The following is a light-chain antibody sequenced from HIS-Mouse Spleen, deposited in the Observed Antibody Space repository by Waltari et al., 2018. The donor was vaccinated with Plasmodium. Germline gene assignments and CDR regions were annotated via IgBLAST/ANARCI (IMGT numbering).Light chain of an antibody. CDR2: AAS. Sequence: EIVMTQSPATLSVSPGERATLSCRASQSVSSNLAWYQQKPGQAPRLLIYAASSLQSGVPSRFSGSGSGTDFTLTISSLQPEDFATYYCQQSYSTLMYTFGQGTKLEIK. V-gene: IGKV3-15*01. CDR1: QSVSSN. J-gene: IGKJ2*01. CDR3: QQSYSTLMYT.